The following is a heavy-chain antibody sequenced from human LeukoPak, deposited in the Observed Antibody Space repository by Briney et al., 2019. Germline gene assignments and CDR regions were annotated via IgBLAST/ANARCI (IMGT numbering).Heavy chain of an antibody. J-gene: IGHJ4*02. V-gene: IGHV1-24*01. D-gene: IGHD1-26*01. CDR2: FDPEDGET. CDR3: ARETWELYFDY. Sequence: ASVKVSCKVSGYTLTELSMHWVRQAPGKGLEWMGGFDPEDGETIYAQRFQGRVTITADESTSTAYMELSSLRSEDTAVYYCARETWELYFDYWGQGTLVTVSS. CDR1: GYTLTELS.